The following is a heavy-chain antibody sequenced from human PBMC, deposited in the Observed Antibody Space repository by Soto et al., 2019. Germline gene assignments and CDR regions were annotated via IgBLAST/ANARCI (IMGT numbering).Heavy chain of an antibody. D-gene: IGHD6-13*01. Sequence: EVQLLESGGGLVQPGGSLRLSCAASGFTFSSYAMSWLRLAPGKGLEWVSAISGSGGSTYYADSVKGRFTISRDNSKNTLYLQMNSLRAEDTAVYYCAKIPHSSSWYLDAFDIWAQGTMVTVSS. CDR1: GFTFSSYA. V-gene: IGHV3-23*01. CDR3: AKIPHSSSWYLDAFDI. CDR2: ISGSGGST. J-gene: IGHJ3*02.